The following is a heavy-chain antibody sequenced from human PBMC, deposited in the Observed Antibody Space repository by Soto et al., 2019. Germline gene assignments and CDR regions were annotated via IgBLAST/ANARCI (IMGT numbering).Heavy chain of an antibody. J-gene: IGHJ6*02. Sequence: QLVESGGRGVQPGRSLRLSCEASEFTFSSYAMHWVRQAPGRGLEWVALISFDGANEYYAVSVKGRFIISRDNSKSMVYLQMNSLRPDDTAIYYCARPIPRWSYHYGMDVWGQGTTVTVSS. D-gene: IGHD2-15*01. CDR1: EFTFSSYA. CDR3: ARPIPRWSYHYGMDV. CDR2: ISFDGANE. V-gene: IGHV3-30-3*01.